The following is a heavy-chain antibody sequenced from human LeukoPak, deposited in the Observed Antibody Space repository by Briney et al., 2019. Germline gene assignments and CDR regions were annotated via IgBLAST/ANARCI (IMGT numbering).Heavy chain of an antibody. Sequence: PGGSLRLSCAASGFTFSNAWMSWVRQAPGKGLEWVSAISGSGGSTYYADSVKGRFTISRDNSKNTLYLQMNSLRAEDTAVYYCAKYDSGFGHYFRDYYYYGMDVWGQGTTVTVSS. CDR3: AKYDSGFGHYFRDYYYYGMDV. D-gene: IGHD3-22*01. CDR2: ISGSGGST. J-gene: IGHJ6*02. CDR1: GFTFSNAW. V-gene: IGHV3-23*01.